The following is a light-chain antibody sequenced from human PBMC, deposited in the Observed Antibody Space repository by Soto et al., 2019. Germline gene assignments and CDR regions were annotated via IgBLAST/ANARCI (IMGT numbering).Light chain of an antibody. J-gene: IGKJ5*01. Sequence: DIQMTQSPSSLSASLGNRVSITCRASQGISNYLAWYQQKPGKVPKVLIYAASTLQPGVPSRFSGSGSGTDFTLTINSLQPDDIATYYCQNYDSAPITFGQGTRLEI. CDR1: QGISNY. CDR3: QNYDSAPIT. V-gene: IGKV1-27*01. CDR2: AAS.